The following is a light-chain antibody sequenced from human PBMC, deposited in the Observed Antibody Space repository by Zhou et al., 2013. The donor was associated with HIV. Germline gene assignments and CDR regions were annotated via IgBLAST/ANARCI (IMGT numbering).Light chain of an antibody. CDR2: KAS. V-gene: IGKV1-5*03. CDR1: QSIGDS. CDR3: QNTKNSVT. Sequence: DIYMTQSPSTLSASVGDRVTITCRATQSIGDSLAWYQQKPGKAPKLLIYKASSLEGGVPSRFSGSGSETDFTLTISSLQPEDFATYYCQNTKNSVTFGQGTKAADQT. J-gene: IGKJ2*01.